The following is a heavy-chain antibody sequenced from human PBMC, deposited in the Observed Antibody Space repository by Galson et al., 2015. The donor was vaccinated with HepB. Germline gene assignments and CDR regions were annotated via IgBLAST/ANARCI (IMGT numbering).Heavy chain of an antibody. Sequence: SVKVSCKVSGSIFRSHSISWVRQAPGQGLEWIGRIIPILGIKNYAQQFQGRVTLTADTSTNTAYMVLTNLKFEDTAVYYCAREDGSGGSCYSAPRYYYGLQVWGQGTTVTVYS. V-gene: IGHV1-69*04. D-gene: IGHD2-15*01. J-gene: IGHJ6*02. CDR1: GSIFRSHS. CDR2: IIPILGIK. CDR3: AREDGSGGSCYSAPRYYYGLQV.